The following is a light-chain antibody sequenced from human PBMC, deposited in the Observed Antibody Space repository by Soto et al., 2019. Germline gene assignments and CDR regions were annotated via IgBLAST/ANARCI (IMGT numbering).Light chain of an antibody. CDR2: EVS. V-gene: IGLV2-14*01. CDR1: SSDVGGHDY. CDR3: SSFATTSLAV. J-gene: IGLJ1*01. Sequence: QSVLTQPASVSGSPGQSITISCTGTSSDVGGHDYVSWYQQHPGKAPKLMIYEVSTRPSGVSDRFSGSKSGSTASLTISGLQAGDEADYYCSSFATTSLAVFGTGTKVTVL.